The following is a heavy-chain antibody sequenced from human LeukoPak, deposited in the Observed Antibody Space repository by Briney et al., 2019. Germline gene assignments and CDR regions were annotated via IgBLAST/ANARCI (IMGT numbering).Heavy chain of an antibody. Sequence: GGSLRLSCAASGFTFSRYDMHWVRQATGKGLEWVSAIDTAGDTYYPGSVKGRFTISRENAKNSLYLQMNSLRAGDTAVYYCARGKTAMANGGFDYWGQGTLVTVSS. CDR3: ARGKTAMANGGFDY. J-gene: IGHJ4*02. V-gene: IGHV3-13*01. CDR2: IDTAGDT. D-gene: IGHD5-18*01. CDR1: GFTFSRYD.